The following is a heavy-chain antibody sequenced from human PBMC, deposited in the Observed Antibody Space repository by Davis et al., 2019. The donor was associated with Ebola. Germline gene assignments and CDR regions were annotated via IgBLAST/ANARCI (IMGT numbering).Heavy chain of an antibody. CDR1: GYTFTSYG. CDR2: ISAYNGNT. Sequence: ASVKVSCKASGYTFTSYGISWMRQAPGQGFEWMGWISAYNGNTNYAQKLQGRVTMTTDTSTSTAYMELRSLRSDDTAVYYCARDRSSSSDIYWYFDLWGRGTLVTVSS. V-gene: IGHV1-18*01. CDR3: ARDRSSSSDIYWYFDL. D-gene: IGHD6-6*01. J-gene: IGHJ2*01.